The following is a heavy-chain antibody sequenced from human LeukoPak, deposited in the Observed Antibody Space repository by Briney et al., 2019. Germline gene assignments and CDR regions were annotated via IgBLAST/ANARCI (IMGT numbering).Heavy chain of an antibody. CDR3: MRGFSD. J-gene: IGHJ4*02. CDR2: IYTGGST. CDR1: GFTVSSNY. V-gene: IGHV3-66*01. Sequence: GGSLRLSCAASGFTVSSNYMNWVRQAPGKGLEWVSVIYTGGSTYYADSVNGRFTISRDNSMNTLYLQMNSLRADDTAVYYCMRGFSDWGQGTLVTVSS.